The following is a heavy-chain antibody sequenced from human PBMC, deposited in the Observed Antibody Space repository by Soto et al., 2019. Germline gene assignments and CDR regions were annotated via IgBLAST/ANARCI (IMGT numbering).Heavy chain of an antibody. D-gene: IGHD6-19*01. Sequence: SETLSLTCSVSDDSINSDKYYWGWIRQPPGKGLEWIGSIYYRGNAYYNPSLRTRVTISVDKSKNQFSLKLSSVTAADTAVYYCARGLSRSGDQHFDYWGQGTLVTVSS. CDR3: ARGLSRSGDQHFDY. J-gene: IGHJ4*02. V-gene: IGHV4-39*07. CDR1: DDSINSDKYY. CDR2: IYYRGNA.